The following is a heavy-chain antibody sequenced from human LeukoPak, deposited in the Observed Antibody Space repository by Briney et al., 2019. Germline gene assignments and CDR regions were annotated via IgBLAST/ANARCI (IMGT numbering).Heavy chain of an antibody. CDR1: GFTFSSYG. Sequence: GGSLRLSCAASGFTFSSYGMHWVRQAPGKGLEWVAVIWYDGSDKYYADSVKGRVTISRDNSKNTLYLQMNSLRAEDTAVYYCARDQYSSGWYGHFDYWGQGTLVTVSS. CDR3: ARDQYSSGWYGHFDY. J-gene: IGHJ4*02. V-gene: IGHV3-33*01. CDR2: IWYDGSDK. D-gene: IGHD6-19*01.